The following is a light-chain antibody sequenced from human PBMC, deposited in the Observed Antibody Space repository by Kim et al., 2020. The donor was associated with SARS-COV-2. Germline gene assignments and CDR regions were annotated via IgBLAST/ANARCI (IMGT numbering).Light chain of an antibody. CDR3: QQYGSSPRT. V-gene: IGKV3-20*01. CDR2: GTS. CDR1: QSVSSSY. J-gene: IGKJ5*01. Sequence: PPGERATLSCRASQSVSSSYLAWYQQKPGQAPRLLIYGTSSRATGIPDRFSGGGSGTDFSLTINRLETEDFAVYYCQQYGSSPRTFGQGTRLEIK.